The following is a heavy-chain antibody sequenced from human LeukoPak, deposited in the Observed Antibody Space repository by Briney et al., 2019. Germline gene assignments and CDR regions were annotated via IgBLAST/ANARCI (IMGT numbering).Heavy chain of an antibody. CDR1: GFTFSSYG. CDR3: ARSGYGGNYPDY. D-gene: IGHD4-23*01. Sequence: GGSLRLSCAASGFTFSSYGMHWVRQAPGKGLEWVAVIWYDGSNKYYADSVKGRFTISRDNSKNTLYLQMNSLRAEDTAVYYCARSGYGGNYPDYWGQGTLVTVSS. CDR2: IWYDGSNK. V-gene: IGHV3-33*01. J-gene: IGHJ4*02.